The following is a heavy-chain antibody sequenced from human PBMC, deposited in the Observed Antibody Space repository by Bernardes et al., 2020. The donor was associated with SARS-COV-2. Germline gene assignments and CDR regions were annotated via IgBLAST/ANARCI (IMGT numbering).Heavy chain of an antibody. V-gene: IGHV3-15*01. Sequence: GYLRPSCAASGFIFSNAWMSWVRQAPGKGLEWVGRIKSKRDGGTTDYAATVKGRFTISKDDSKNTLYLQMNSLKTEDKSVYYCTTDRGIAVAGYYYYYGMDVWGQGNTVTVSS. CDR1: GFIFSNAW. J-gene: IGHJ6*02. CDR3: TTDRGIAVAGYYYYYGMDV. D-gene: IGHD6-19*01. CDR2: IKSKRDGGTT.